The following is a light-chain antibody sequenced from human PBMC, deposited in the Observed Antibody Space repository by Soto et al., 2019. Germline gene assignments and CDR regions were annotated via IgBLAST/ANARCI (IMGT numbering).Light chain of an antibody. Sequence: QSVLTQPRSVSGSPGQSVAISCTGSSSDVGGYNYVSWYQQHPGKAPKVMIYDVSKRPSGVSDRFSGSKSGNTASLTISGLQAEDEADYYCCSYAGSPYVFGTGTKVTVL. CDR3: CSYAGSPYV. CDR2: DVS. CDR1: SSDVGGYNY. J-gene: IGLJ1*01. V-gene: IGLV2-11*01.